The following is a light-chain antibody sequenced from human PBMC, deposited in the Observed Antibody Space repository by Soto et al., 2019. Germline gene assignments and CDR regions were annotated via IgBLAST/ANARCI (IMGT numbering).Light chain of an antibody. CDR1: QSVSSN. CDR2: GAS. V-gene: IGKV3-15*01. J-gene: IGKJ1*01. CDR3: QQYNNWPRT. Sequence: EIVLAQSSTTPSLSPGERATPSRRASQSVSSNLAWYQQKPGQAPRLLIYGASTRATGIPARFSGSGSGTEFTLTISSLQSEDFAVYYCQQYNNWPRTFGQGTKVDIK.